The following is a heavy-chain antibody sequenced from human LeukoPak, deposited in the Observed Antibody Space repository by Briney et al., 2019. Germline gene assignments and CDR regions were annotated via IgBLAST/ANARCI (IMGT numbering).Heavy chain of an antibody. Sequence: PGGSLRLSCAASGFTFSSYSMNWARQAPGKGLEWVSYISSSSSTIYYADSVKGRFTISRDNAKNSLYLQMNSLRDEDTAVYYCARVVRVVAGYFDYWGQGTLVTVSS. D-gene: IGHD3-22*01. CDR2: ISSSSSTI. J-gene: IGHJ4*02. V-gene: IGHV3-48*02. CDR3: ARVVRVVAGYFDY. CDR1: GFTFSSYS.